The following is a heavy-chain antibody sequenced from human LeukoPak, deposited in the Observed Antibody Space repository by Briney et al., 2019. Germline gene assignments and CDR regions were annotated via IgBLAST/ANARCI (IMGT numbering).Heavy chain of an antibody. Sequence: PGGSLRLSCAASGFTFSSYAMNWARQAPGKGLEWVSAISGSGASTYYADSVKGRFTISRDNAKNSLFLQMNSLRAEDTAVYYCARDIATAGHLAFDYWGQGTLVTVSS. CDR1: GFTFSSYA. V-gene: IGHV3-23*01. CDR2: ISGSGAST. D-gene: IGHD6-13*01. J-gene: IGHJ4*02. CDR3: ARDIATAGHLAFDY.